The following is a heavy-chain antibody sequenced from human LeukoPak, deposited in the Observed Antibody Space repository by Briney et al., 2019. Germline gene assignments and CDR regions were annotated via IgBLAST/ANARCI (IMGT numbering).Heavy chain of an antibody. D-gene: IGHD2-2*02. J-gene: IGHJ4*02. Sequence: SETLSLTCTVSGGSISSGGYYWSWIRQHPGKGLEWIGYIYYSGSTYYNPSLKSRVTISVDTSKNQFSLKLSSVTAVDTAVYYCARGPRGGSVVVPAAIDYWGQGTLVTVSS. CDR1: GGSISSGGYY. V-gene: IGHV4-31*03. CDR3: ARGPRGGSVVVPAAIDY. CDR2: IYYSGST.